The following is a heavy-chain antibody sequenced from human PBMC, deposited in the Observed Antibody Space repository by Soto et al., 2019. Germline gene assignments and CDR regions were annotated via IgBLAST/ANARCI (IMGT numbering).Heavy chain of an antibody. CDR1: GYSFTSLD. D-gene: IGHD3-9*01. J-gene: IGHJ5*02. CDR3: ARGDWFGNWLYP. V-gene: IGHV1-8*02. Sequence: QVQLVQSGSEVKKPGASVKVSCKSFGYSFTSLDVHWVRQASGQGLEWMGWMNPNSGNTDYAQRFQGRVTMTRNTSINTAYLELNSLTSADTAVYYCARGDWFGNWLYPWGQGTLVTVSS. CDR2: MNPNSGNT.